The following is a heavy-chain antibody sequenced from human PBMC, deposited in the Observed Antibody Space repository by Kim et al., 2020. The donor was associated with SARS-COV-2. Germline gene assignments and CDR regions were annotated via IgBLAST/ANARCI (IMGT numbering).Heavy chain of an antibody. D-gene: IGHD3-16*01. V-gene: IGHV4-30-4*01. Sequence: SETLSLTCTVSGGSISSGDYYWSWIRQPPGKGLEWIGYIYYSGSTYYNPSLKSRVTISVDTSKNQFSLKLSSVTAADTAVYYCAVNRASAIWGSYLSFDYWGQGTLVTVSS. J-gene: IGHJ4*02. CDR3: AVNRASAIWGSYLSFDY. CDR1: GGSISSGDYY. CDR2: IYYSGST.